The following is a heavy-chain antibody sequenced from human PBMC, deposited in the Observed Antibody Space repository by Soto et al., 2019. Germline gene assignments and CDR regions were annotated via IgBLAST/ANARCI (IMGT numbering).Heavy chain of an antibody. CDR3: ARDNYGDYRGFDY. Sequence: EVQLVETGGGLIQPGGSLRLSCAASGFTVSSNYMSWVRQAPGKGLEWVSVIYSGGSTYYADSVKGRFTISRDNSKNTLYLQMNSLRAEDTAVYYCARDNYGDYRGFDYWGQGTLVTVSS. CDR2: IYSGGST. J-gene: IGHJ4*02. CDR1: GFTVSSNY. D-gene: IGHD4-17*01. V-gene: IGHV3-53*02.